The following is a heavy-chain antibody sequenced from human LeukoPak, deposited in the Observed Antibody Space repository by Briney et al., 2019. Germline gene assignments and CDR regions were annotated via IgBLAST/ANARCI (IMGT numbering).Heavy chain of an antibody. V-gene: IGHV4-61*02. CDR1: GGSISSDCYC. J-gene: IGHJ4*02. D-gene: IGHD1-26*01. CDR2: IYTSGST. CDR3: ARDRYQCELSD. Sequence: SQTLSLTCTVSGGSISSDCYCWSWLRQPAGKGREWIGRIYTSGSTNYNPSAKSRITISVDTSKNQFALKRSSVAAADMAVYYCARDRYQCELSDWGQGTLVTVSS.